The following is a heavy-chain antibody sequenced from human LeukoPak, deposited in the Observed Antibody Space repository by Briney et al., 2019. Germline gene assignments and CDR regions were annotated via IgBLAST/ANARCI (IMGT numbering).Heavy chain of an antibody. CDR3: AKSPWSYSVYWFDP. V-gene: IGHV1-69*06. J-gene: IGHJ5*02. CDR1: GGTFSSYA. Sequence: SVKVSCKASGGTFSSYAISWVRQAPGQGLEWMGGIIPIFGTANYAQKFQGRVTITADKSTSTAYMELSSLRSEDTAVYYCAKSPWSYSVYWFDPWGQGTLVTVSS. D-gene: IGHD5/OR15-5a*01. CDR2: IIPIFGTA.